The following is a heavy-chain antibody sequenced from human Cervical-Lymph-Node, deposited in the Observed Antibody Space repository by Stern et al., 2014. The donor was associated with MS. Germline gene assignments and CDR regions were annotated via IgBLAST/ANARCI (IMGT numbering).Heavy chain of an antibody. Sequence: EVQLVQSGAEVKQPGESLKVSCKASGYNFPDYWIGWVRQMPGKGLEWMAIIYPSDSDTRYSPSFQGQFTLSVDKSSSTAYLQWSSLKASDTALYYCARPKNYAAGNSPFDYWGQGTLVTVSS. CDR1: GYNFPDYW. CDR2: IYPSDSDT. D-gene: IGHD4/OR15-4a*01. CDR3: ARPKNYAAGNSPFDY. V-gene: IGHV5-51*01. J-gene: IGHJ4*02.